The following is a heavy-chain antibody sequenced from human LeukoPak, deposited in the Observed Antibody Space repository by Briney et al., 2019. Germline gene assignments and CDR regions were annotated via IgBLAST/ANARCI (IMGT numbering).Heavy chain of an antibody. CDR1: GFPFSSYT. Sequence: GGSLRLSCRASGFPFSSYTMNWVRQAPGKGLEWISYISSSSSTKYYADSVKGRFTISRDNAENSLYLQMNSLRAEDTAVYYCARGGYYYDYWGQGTLVTVSS. CDR3: ARGGYYYDY. D-gene: IGHD2-2*01. CDR2: ISSSSSTK. J-gene: IGHJ4*02. V-gene: IGHV3-48*01.